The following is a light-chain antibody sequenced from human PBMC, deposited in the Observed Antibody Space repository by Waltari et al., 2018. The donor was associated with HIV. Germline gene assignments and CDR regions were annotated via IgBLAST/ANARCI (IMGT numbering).Light chain of an antibody. Sequence: YELTQPPSVSVSPGQTASITCSGAKLGDKYACWYQQKPGQSPVLVIYQDSKRPSGIPERFSGSNSGNTATLTISGTQAMDEADYYCQAWDSSTVVFGGGTKLTVL. CDR2: QDS. CDR3: QAWDSSTVV. V-gene: IGLV3-1*01. CDR1: KLGDKY. J-gene: IGLJ2*01.